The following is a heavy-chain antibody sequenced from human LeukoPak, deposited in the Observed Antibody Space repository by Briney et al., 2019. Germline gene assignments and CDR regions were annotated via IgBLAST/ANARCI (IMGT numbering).Heavy chain of an antibody. CDR2: TYYSGTT. J-gene: IGHJ4*02. CDR1: GGSTSSYY. CDR3: ARVSNSGTYYFLDC. Sequence: SETLSLTCSVSGGSTSSYYWSWIRQPPGKGLQWIGYTYYSGTTNYNPSLKSRVTMSVDTSKYQFSLNLSSVTAADTAVYYCARVSNSGTYYFLDCWGQGTLVTVSS. V-gene: IGHV4-59*01. D-gene: IGHD1-26*01.